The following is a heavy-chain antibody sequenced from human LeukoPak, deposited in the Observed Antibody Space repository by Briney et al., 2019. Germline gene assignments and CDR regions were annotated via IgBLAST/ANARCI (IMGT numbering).Heavy chain of an antibody. D-gene: IGHD1-26*01. J-gene: IGHJ3*02. V-gene: IGHV3-30*02. Sequence: GGSLRLSCAASGFTFSSYGMHWVRQAPGKGLEWVAFIRYDGSNKYYADSVKGRFTISRDNSKNTLYLQMNSLRAEDTAVYYCARDWAPEGVGAVHDAFDIWGQGTMVTVSS. CDR3: ARDWAPEGVGAVHDAFDI. CDR2: IRYDGSNK. CDR1: GFTFSSYG.